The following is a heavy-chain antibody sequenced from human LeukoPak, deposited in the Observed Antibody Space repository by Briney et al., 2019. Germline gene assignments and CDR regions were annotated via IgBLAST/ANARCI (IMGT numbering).Heavy chain of an antibody. D-gene: IGHD5-12*01. CDR3: ARDHRYAFDN. V-gene: IGHV3-48*01. CDR2: IGISSGNT. Sequence: GGSLRLSCAASGFNFIDYSMNWVRQAPGKGLGWISYIGISSGNTKYADSVKGRFTISRDKARNSLHLQMNSLRVEDTAMYYCARDHRYAFDNWGHGTLVTVSS. J-gene: IGHJ4*01. CDR1: GFNFIDYS.